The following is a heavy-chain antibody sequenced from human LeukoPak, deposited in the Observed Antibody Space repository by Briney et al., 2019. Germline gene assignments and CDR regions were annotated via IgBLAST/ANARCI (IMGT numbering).Heavy chain of an antibody. CDR1: GGSISSYY. V-gene: IGHV4-59*12. CDR2: IYYSGST. J-gene: IGHJ6*03. CDR3: AISGYGEGAYYYYYYMDV. Sequence: SETLSLTCTVSGGSISSYYWSWIRQPPGKGLEWIGYIYYSGSTYYNPSLKSRVTISVDTSKNQFSLKLSSVTAADTAVYYCAISGYGEGAYYYYYYMDVWGKGTTVTVSS. D-gene: IGHD5-12*01.